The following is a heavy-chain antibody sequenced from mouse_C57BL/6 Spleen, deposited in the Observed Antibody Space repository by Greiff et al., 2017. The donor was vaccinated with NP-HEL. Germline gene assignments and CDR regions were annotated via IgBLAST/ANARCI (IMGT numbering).Heavy chain of an antibody. CDR3: ARVGGNYWFAY. V-gene: IGHV5-17*01. J-gene: IGHJ3*01. CDR1: GFTFSDYG. D-gene: IGHD2-1*01. CDR2: ISSGSSTI. Sequence: EVQLVESGGGLVKPGGSLKLSCAASGFTFSDYGMHWVRQAPEQGLEWVAYISSGSSTIYYADTVKGRFTISRDNAKNTLFLQMTSLRSEDTAMYYCARVGGNYWFAYWGQGTLVTVSA.